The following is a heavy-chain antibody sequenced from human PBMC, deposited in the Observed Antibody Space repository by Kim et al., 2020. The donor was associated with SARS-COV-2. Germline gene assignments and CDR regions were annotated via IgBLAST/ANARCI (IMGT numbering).Heavy chain of an antibody. CDR2: IYYSGKT. J-gene: IGHJ4*02. D-gene: IGHD1-1*01. Sequence: SETLSLTCTVSGGSISSSSYYWGWIRQPPGKGLEWIGSIYYSGKTYYNPSLKSRVTISVDTSKNQLSLNLYSVTAAETAVYYCARHTSANWYAHFDFWGQGAPRTVSP. V-gene: IGHV4-39*01. CDR1: GGSISSSSYY. CDR3: ARHTSANWYAHFDF.